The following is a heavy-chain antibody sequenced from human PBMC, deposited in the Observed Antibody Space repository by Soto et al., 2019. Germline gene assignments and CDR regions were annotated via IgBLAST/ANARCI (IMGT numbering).Heavy chain of an antibody. CDR1: GYTFSSYW. CDR2: INLDGTTT. Sequence: PGGSTRLSCVACGYTFSSYWMHWVRQAPGMGLVWVSRINLDGTTTYYADSVKGRFTISRDNSKNTLYLQMNSLRAEDTAVYYSAKDNSPYYYDSSGSPYWGQGTLVTVSS. J-gene: IGHJ4*02. D-gene: IGHD3-22*01. CDR3: AKDNSPYYYDSSGSPY. V-gene: IGHV3-74*01.